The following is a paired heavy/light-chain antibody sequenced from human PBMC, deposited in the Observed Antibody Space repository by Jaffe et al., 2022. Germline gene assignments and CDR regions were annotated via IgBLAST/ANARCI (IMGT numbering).Light chain of an antibody. CDR3: QAWDSSTVV. Sequence: SYEVTQPPSVSVSPGQTASITCSGDKLGDKHTCWYQQKPGQSPVLVIYQDTKRPSGIPERFSGSNSGNTATLTISGTQAMDEADYYCQAWDSSTVVFGGGTKLTVL. CDR2: QDT. V-gene: IGLV3-1*01. J-gene: IGLJ2*01. CDR1: KLGDKH.
Heavy chain of an antibody. CDR1: GFTLGDYA. J-gene: IGHJ6*03. V-gene: IGHV3-49*04. CDR3: ARDERMTLVRGVIYYYYYMDV. CDR2: MRSKAYGGTT. Sequence: EVQLVESGGGLVQPGRSLRLSCTTSGFTLGDYAMSWVRQAPGKGLEWVGFMRSKAYGGTTEYAASVKGRFIISRDDSKSIAYLQMSGLKTEDTAVYYCARDERMTLVRGVIYYYYYMDVWGKGTTVTVSS. D-gene: IGHD3-10*01.